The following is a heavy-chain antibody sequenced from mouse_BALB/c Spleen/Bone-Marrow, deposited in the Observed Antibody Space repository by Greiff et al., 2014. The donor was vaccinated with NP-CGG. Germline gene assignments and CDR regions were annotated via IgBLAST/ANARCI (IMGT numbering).Heavy chain of an antibody. CDR2: IDPANGNT. D-gene: IGHD1-1*01. J-gene: IGHJ3*01. CDR1: GFNIKDTY. Sequence: EVQLQQSGAELVKPGASVKLSCTASGFNIKDTYMHWVKQRPEQGLEWIGRIDPANGNTKYDPKFQGKATITADTSSNTAYLQLSTVTSEDTAVYYGAAYYYGSSQFAYWGQGTLVTVSA. CDR3: AAYYYGSSQFAY. V-gene: IGHV14-3*02.